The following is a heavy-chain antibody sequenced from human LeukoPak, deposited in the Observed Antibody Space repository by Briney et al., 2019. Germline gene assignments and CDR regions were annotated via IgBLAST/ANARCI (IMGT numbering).Heavy chain of an antibody. CDR1: GGSIISGTYY. CDR3: ARGPFGIQLWPNDAFDI. CDR2: IYTSGST. Sequence: PSETLSLTCTVSGGSIISGTYYWSWIRQPAGKGLEWIVRIYTSGSTNYNPSLKSRVTISVDTSKNQFSLKLSSVTAADTAVYYCARGPFGIQLWPNDAFDIWGQGTTVTVSS. V-gene: IGHV4-61*02. J-gene: IGHJ3*02. D-gene: IGHD5-18*01.